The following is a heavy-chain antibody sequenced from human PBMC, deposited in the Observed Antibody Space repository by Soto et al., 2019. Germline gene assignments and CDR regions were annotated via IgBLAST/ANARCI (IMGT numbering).Heavy chain of an antibody. J-gene: IGHJ5*02. V-gene: IGHV3-74*03. CDR3: ASSGSYDIAWFDP. Sequence: EVQLVESGGGVVQPGGSLRLSCAASRFTFSSYWMHWVRQAPGKGLVWVSRISADGSDATYAHSVKGRFTISRGNAKNTLYLQMNSLRAEDTAVYYCASSGSYDIAWFDPWGQGTLVTVSS. CDR2: ISADGSDA. D-gene: IGHD3-10*01. CDR1: RFTFSSYW.